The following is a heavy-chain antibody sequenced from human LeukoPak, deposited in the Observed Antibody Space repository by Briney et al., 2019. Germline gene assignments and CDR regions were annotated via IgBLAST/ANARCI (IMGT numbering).Heavy chain of an antibody. CDR3: ARGGSYLSAFDI. CDR2: IYSGGST. J-gene: IGHJ3*02. D-gene: IGHD1-26*01. V-gene: IGHV3-53*01. Sequence: GGSLRLSCAASGFTFSSYSMSWVRQAPGKGLEWVSVIYSGGSTFYADSVKGRFTISRDNSKNTLYLQMNSLRAEDTAVYYCARGGSYLSAFDIWGQGTMVTVSS. CDR1: GFTFSSYS.